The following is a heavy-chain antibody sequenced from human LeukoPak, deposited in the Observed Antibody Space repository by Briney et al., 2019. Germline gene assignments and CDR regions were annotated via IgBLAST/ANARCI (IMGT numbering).Heavy chain of an antibody. D-gene: IGHD5-12*01. V-gene: IGHV3-7*01. CDR1: GITFSKYW. Sequence: PGGSLRLSCVDSGITFSKYWMNWVRQAPGKGLEWMANMKHDGNEKHYVDSVEGRFTISRDNAKSSLYLQMNNLRAEDTAVYYCARDLGHSGYDLYDYWGQGTLVTVSS. J-gene: IGHJ4*02. CDR2: MKHDGNEK. CDR3: ARDLGHSGYDLYDY.